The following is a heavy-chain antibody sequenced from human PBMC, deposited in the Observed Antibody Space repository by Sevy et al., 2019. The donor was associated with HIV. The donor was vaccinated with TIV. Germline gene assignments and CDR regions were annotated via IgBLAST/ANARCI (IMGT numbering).Heavy chain of an antibody. Sequence: GGSLRLSCAASGFTFSSYWMSWVRQAPGKGLEWVANIKQDGSEKYYVDSVKGRFTISRDNAKNSLYRQMNSLRAEDTAVYYCARDQKIVAAPEPRAFDIWGQGTMVTVSS. CDR3: ARDQKIVAAPEPRAFDI. D-gene: IGHD6-13*01. V-gene: IGHV3-7*01. J-gene: IGHJ3*02. CDR2: IKQDGSEK. CDR1: GFTFSSYW.